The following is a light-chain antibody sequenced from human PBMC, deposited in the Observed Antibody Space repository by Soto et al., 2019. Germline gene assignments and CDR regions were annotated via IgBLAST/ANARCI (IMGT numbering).Light chain of an antibody. J-gene: IGLJ3*02. CDR2: KVD. V-gene: IGLV2-14*01. Sequence: QSVLTQPASVSGSPGQSITIPCSGRSSDLGGLNYVSWYQQHPGKVPKLIIYKVDNRPSGISDRFSASKSGNTASLTISGLQAADEAHYYCSSYTTVPSPQWVFAGGTKLTVL. CDR3: SSYTTVPSPQWV. CDR1: SSDLGGLNY.